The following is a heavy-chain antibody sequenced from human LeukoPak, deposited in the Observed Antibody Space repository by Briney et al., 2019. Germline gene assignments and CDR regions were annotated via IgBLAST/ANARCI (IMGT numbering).Heavy chain of an antibody. CDR3: ARHGYCSSTSCSSWFDP. D-gene: IGHD2-2*03. CDR1: GGSISSSSYY. V-gene: IGHV4-39*01. J-gene: IGHJ5*02. CDR2: IYYSGST. Sequence: SETLSLTCTVSGGSISSSSYYWGWIRQPPGKGLEWIGSIYYSGSTYYNPSLKSRVTISVDTSKNQFSLKLSSVTAADTAVYYCARHGYCSSTSCSSWFDPWGQGTLVTVSS.